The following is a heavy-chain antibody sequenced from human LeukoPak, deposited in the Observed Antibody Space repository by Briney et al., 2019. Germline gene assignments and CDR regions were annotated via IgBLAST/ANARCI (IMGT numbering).Heavy chain of an antibody. J-gene: IGHJ3*02. CDR3: ARVITRDAFDI. Sequence: PGGSPRLSCAASGFTFSSYWMHWVRQAPGKGLVWVSRINSDGSSTSYADSVKGRFTISRDNAKNSLYLQMNSLRAEDTALYHCARVITRDAFDIWGQGTMVTVSS. CDR2: INSDGSST. V-gene: IGHV3-74*01. CDR1: GFTFSSYW. D-gene: IGHD2-2*01.